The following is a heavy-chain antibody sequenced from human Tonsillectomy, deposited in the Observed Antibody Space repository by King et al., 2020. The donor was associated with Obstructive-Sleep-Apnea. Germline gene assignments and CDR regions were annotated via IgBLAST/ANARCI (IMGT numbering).Heavy chain of an antibody. D-gene: IGHD5-12*01. CDR1: GYDFTIYW. V-gene: IGHV5-10-1*01. J-gene: IGHJ6*02. Sequence: VQLVESGAEVKKPGESLRISCKGSGYDFTIYWISWVRQMPGKGLEWMAKIDPSDSYIRYSPSFQGHVTISADKSINTAYLQWSSLKASDTAIYYCGGQDHYRGRTPYYYHGMDVWGQGTTVTVSS. CDR3: GGQDHYRGRTPYYYHGMDV. CDR2: IDPSDSYI.